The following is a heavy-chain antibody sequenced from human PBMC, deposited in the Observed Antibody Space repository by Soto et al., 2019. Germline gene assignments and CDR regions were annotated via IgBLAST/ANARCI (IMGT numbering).Heavy chain of an antibody. V-gene: IGHV1-24*01. J-gene: IGHJ6*02. CDR1: GYTLTELS. Sequence: ASVKVSCTVSGYTLTELSMHWVRQAPGKGLEWMGGFDPEDGETIYAQKFQGRVTMTEDTSTDTAYMELSSLRSEDTAVYYCATAADYYYYYGIDVWGQGTTVTVSS. CDR2: FDPEDGET. CDR3: ATAADYYYYYGIDV.